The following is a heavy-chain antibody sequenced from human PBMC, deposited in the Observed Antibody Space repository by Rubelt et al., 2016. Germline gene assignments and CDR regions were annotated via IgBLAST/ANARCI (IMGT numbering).Heavy chain of an antibody. Sequence: GSGGGLVQPGGSLRLSCAASGFTFTTHGMSWVRQAPGKGLEWVSTIRGGGGSAYYADSVRGRFTISRDNSKNALYLRMNSLRVDDTAVYYCARTSGYDSGWNDAGGQGTLVTVSS. J-gene: IGHJ5*02. CDR1: GFTFTTHG. D-gene: IGHD6-19*01. CDR3: ARTSGYDSGWNDA. CDR2: IRGGGGSA. V-gene: IGHV3-23*01.